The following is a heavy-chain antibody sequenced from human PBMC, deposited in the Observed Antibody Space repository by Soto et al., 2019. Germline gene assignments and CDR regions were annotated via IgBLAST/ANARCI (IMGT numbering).Heavy chain of an antibody. CDR1: GFTFDDYA. CDR2: ISWNSGSI. V-gene: IGHV3-9*01. D-gene: IGHD6-13*01. CDR3: AKDNVAAAGEDAFDI. J-gene: IGHJ3*02. Sequence: EVQLVESGGGLVQPGRSLRLSCAASGFTFDDYAMHWVRQAPGKGLEWVSGISWNSGSIGYADSVKGRFTISRDNAKNSRYLQMNSLRAEDTALYYCAKDNVAAAGEDAFDIWGQGTMVTVSS.